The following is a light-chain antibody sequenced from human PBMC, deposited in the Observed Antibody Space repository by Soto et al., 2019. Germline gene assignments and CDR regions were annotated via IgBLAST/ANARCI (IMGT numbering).Light chain of an antibody. CDR3: QHMRT. Sequence: DIQMTKSPSTLSASIGDRVTITCRASQNSNNWIAWYQQKPGKAPKFLIYDASTLESGVPSRFSGSGFGTEFSLTISSLQPDDFGSYYCQHMRTFGQGTKVEMK. CDR1: QNSNNW. CDR2: DAS. J-gene: IGKJ1*01. V-gene: IGKV1-5*01.